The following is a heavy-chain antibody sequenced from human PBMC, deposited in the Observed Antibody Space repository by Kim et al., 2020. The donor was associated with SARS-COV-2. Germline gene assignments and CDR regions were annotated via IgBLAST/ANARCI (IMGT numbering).Heavy chain of an antibody. CDR1: GFTFGDYA. Sequence: GGSLRLSCTASGFTFGDYAMSWVRQAPGKGLEWVGFIRSKAYGGTTEYAASVKGRFTISRDDSKSIAYLQMNSLKTEDTAVYYCTRDPDTAMVINGMDVWGQGTTVTVSS. CDR2: IRSKAYGGTT. V-gene: IGHV3-49*04. D-gene: IGHD5-18*01. CDR3: TRDPDTAMVINGMDV. J-gene: IGHJ6*02.